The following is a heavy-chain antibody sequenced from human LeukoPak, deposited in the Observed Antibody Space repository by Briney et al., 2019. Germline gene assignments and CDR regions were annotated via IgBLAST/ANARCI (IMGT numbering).Heavy chain of an antibody. CDR1: GFTFSNAW. J-gene: IGHJ6*02. V-gene: IGHV3-15*01. CDR3: AREAVMPVAPVKIGTSDRPLYEYYGLDV. D-gene: IGHD1/OR15-1a*01. Sequence: GGSLRLSCAASGFTFSNAWMSWVRQAPGKGLEWVGRIKSKTDGGTTDYAAPVKGRFTISRDNSKNTLYLQMNSLRADDTAVYYCAREAVMPVAPVKIGTSDRPLYEYYGLDVWGQGTTVTVS. CDR2: IKSKTDGGTT.